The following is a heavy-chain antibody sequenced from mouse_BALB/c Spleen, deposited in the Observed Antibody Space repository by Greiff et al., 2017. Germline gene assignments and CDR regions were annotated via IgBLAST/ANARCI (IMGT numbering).Heavy chain of an antibody. D-gene: IGHD2-3*01. V-gene: IGHV1S137*01. CDR2: ISTYYGDA. CDR3: ARGGLLRPYAMDY. CDR1: GYTFTDYA. J-gene: IGHJ4*01. Sequence: VQLQESGAELVRPGVSVKISCKGSGYTFTDYAMHWVKQSHAKSLEWIGVISTYYGDASYNQKFKGKATMTVDKSSSTAYMELARLTSEDSAIYYCARGGLLRPYAMDYWGQGTSVTVSS.